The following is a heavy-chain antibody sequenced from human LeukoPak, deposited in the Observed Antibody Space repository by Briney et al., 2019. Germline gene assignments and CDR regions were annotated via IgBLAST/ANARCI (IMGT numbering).Heavy chain of an antibody. J-gene: IGHJ4*02. Sequence: ASVKVSCKASGYTFTGYYIHWVRQAPGQGLECVGWINPNSGGTNYAQKFQGRVTMTRDTSTSTVYMELSSLRSEDTAVYYCARDVGGATPGQWGQGTLVTVSS. CDR2: INPNSGGT. V-gene: IGHV1-2*02. CDR1: GYTFTGYY. D-gene: IGHD1-26*01. CDR3: ARDVGGATPGQ.